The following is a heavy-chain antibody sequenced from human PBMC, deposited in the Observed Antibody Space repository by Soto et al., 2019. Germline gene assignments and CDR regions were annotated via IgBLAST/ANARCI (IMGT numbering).Heavy chain of an antibody. CDR1: GFTFSSYT. V-gene: IGHV3-23*01. Sequence: EVQLLESGGGLVQPGGSLRLSCTASGFTFSSYTMSWVRQAPGQGLEWVSAISGSGGSTFYADSVKGRFAISRDNSTNTLFLQMNSLRADDTAVYYCATEGSFDISCFSDDFHYCGQGTLVTVSS. D-gene: IGHD3-22*01. CDR2: ISGSGGST. J-gene: IGHJ4*02. CDR3: ATEGSFDISCFSDDFHY.